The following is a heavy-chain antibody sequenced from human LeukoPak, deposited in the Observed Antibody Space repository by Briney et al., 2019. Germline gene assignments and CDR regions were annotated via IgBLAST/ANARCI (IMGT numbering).Heavy chain of an antibody. D-gene: IGHD6-13*01. CDR1: GFTFSNAW. CDR2: IKSKTDGGTT. CDR3: TTAGYSRYA. V-gene: IGHV3-15*01. J-gene: IGHJ4*02. Sequence: GGSLRLSCAASGFTFSNAWMSWVRQAPGKGLEWVCRIKSKTDGGTTDYAAPVKGRFTIARDDSKNTLYLQMNSLKPEDTAVYYCTTAGYSRYAGGQGTLVTVS.